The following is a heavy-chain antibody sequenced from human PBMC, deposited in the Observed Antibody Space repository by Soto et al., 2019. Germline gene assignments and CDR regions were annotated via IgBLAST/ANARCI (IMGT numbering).Heavy chain of an antibody. V-gene: IGHV1-18*01. CDR1: GYAFTTYG. CDR3: ARGRYGDY. Sequence: QVHLVQSGAEVKKPGASEKVSCKGSGYAFTTYGITWVRQAPGQGLEWMGWISANNGNTHYAQKLQCRVTVTRDTSTSPASWKLRGLRSSNTAVYYGARGRYGDYWCQGALVTVSS. CDR2: ISANNGNT. D-gene: IGHD1-1*01. J-gene: IGHJ4*02.